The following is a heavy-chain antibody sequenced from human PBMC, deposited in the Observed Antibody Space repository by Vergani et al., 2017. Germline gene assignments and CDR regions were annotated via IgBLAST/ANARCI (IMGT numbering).Heavy chain of an antibody. CDR1: GFTVSSNY. D-gene: IGHD5-12*01. CDR3: ARDRVDIVATTTYYYYYYGMDV. CDR2: IYSGGST. J-gene: IGHJ6*02. V-gene: IGHV3-53*04. Sequence: EVQVLESGGGLVQPGGSLRLSCAASGFTVSSNYMSWVRQAPGKGLEWVSVIYSGGSTYYADSVKGRFTISRHNSKNTLYLQMNSLRAEDTAVYYCARDRVDIVATTTYYYYYYGMDVWGQGTTVTVSS.